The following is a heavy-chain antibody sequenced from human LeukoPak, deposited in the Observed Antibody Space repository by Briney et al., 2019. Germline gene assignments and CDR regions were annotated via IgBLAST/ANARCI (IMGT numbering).Heavy chain of an antibody. V-gene: IGHV3-7*04. CDR3: ARDWSAFDI. CDR2: IKQDGSEK. Sequence: GGSLRLSCVASGFTFSNYWMSWVRQAPGKGLERVANIKQDGSEKYYVESVKGRFTISRDNARNSLYLQMNSLRAEDTAVYYCARDWSAFDIWGQGTMVTVSS. J-gene: IGHJ3*02. CDR1: GFTFSNYW.